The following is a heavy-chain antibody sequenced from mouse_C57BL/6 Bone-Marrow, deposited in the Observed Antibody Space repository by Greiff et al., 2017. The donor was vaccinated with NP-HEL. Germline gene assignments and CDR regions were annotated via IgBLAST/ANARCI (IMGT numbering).Heavy chain of an antibody. V-gene: IGHV1-82*01. J-gene: IGHJ2*01. CDR1: GYAFSSSW. CDR2: IYPGDGDT. D-gene: IGHD2-3*01. CDR3: ARWLLRKFDY. Sequence: VQLQQSGPELVKPGASVKISCKASGYAFSSSWMNWVKQRPGKGLEWIGRIYPGDGDTNYNGKFKGKATLTADKSSSTAYMQLSSLTSEDSAVYFCARWLLRKFDYWGQGTTLTVSS.